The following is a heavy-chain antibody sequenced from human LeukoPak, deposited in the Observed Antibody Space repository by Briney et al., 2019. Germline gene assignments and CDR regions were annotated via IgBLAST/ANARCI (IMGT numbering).Heavy chain of an antibody. CDR1: GFTFNNYA. Sequence: GGSLRLSCAASGFTFNNYAMMWVRHAPGEGREWGLSINFGGDTSYYVDDVKGRFTIYRDNSKNTLYLKMNSVRVEDTALYYCATGRYQANIAYWGQGTLVTVSS. CDR2: INFGGDTS. V-gene: IGHV3-23*01. D-gene: IGHD2-2*01. CDR3: ATGRYQANIAY. J-gene: IGHJ4*02.